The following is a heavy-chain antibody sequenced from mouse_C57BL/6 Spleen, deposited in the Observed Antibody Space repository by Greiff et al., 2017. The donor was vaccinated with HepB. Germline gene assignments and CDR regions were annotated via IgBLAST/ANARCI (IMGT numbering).Heavy chain of an antibody. J-gene: IGHJ4*01. CDR2: IDPENGDT. Sequence: EVQLQQSGAELVRPGASVKLSCTASGFNIKDDYMHWVKQRPEQGLEWIGWIDPENGDTEYASKFQGKATITADTSSNTAYLQLSSLTSEDTAVYYCTTSCNYVGAMDYWGQGTSVTVSS. CDR3: TTSCNYVGAMDY. V-gene: IGHV14-4*01. CDR1: GFNIKDDY. D-gene: IGHD2-1*01.